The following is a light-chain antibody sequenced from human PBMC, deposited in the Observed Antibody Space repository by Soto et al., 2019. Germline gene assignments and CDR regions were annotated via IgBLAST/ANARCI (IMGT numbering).Light chain of an antibody. CDR1: QSVDIY. CDR2: DAS. V-gene: IGKV3-11*01. J-gene: IGKJ5*01. CDR3: QQRKYWPPLT. Sequence: ETVLTQSPATLSLSPGERATLSCRASQSVDIYLAWYQQKPGQAPRLLIYDASNRATGIPARFSGSGSGTDFTLTIRSREPEDFAVYYCQQRKYWPPLTFGQGTRLEIK.